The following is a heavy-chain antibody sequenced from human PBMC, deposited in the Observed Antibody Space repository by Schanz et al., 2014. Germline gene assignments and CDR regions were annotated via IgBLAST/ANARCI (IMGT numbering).Heavy chain of an antibody. CDR2: IYSGIGA. D-gene: IGHD3-22*01. Sequence: QVQLVESGGGVVQPGRSLRLSCAASGFTFSSYGMHWVRQAPGKGLEWVSVIYSGIGAYYADSVKGRFTISRDNSKNTLYLQMNSLRAEDTAVYYCAKDPSHGDYDYYFDYWGQGTLVTVSS. CDR3: AKDPSHGDYDYYFDY. CDR1: GFTFSSYG. J-gene: IGHJ4*02. V-gene: IGHV3-NL1*01.